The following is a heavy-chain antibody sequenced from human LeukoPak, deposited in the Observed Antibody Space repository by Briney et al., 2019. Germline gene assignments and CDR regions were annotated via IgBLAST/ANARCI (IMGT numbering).Heavy chain of an antibody. CDR2: IDHSGST. J-gene: IGHJ4*02. CDR1: GGSFSGYY. D-gene: IGHD2-21*01. V-gene: IGHV4-34*01. CDR3: ARGAIWTD. Sequence: PSETLSLTCAVYGGSFSGYYWSWIRQPPGKGLEWIGSIDHSGSTYYNPSLKSRLTISVDTSKNQFSLKLSSVTAADTAVYYCARGAIWTDWGQGTLVTVSS.